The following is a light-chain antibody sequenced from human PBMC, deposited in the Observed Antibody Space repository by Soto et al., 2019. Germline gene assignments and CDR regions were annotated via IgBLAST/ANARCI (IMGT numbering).Light chain of an antibody. J-gene: IGKJ1*01. V-gene: IGKV3-20*01. CDR3: QQYGSSPTWT. CDR1: QYINTR. Sequence: EIVLTQSPATLSSFPGDRVTLXXRXSQYINTRLAWYQHRPGQAPRLLIYQTSSRATGIPDRFSGSGSGADFTLTISRLEPEDFAVYYCQQYGSSPTWTFGQGTKVDIK. CDR2: QTS.